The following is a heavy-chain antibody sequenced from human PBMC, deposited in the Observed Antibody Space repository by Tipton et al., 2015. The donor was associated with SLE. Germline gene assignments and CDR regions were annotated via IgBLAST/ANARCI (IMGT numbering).Heavy chain of an antibody. CDR1: GGPFSDYA. D-gene: IGHD3-9*01. CDR3: ARDLKAARLVP. CDR2: FIPVFGTA. J-gene: IGHJ5*02. V-gene: IGHV1-69*01. Sequence: QLVQSGAEVKRPGSSVKITCKASGGPFSDYATTWMRQAPGQGLQWMGGFIPVFGTATYAQKFQDRLTIIADEATNTVFMELSSLRSEDTAVYYCARDLKAARLVPWGQGTRVTVSS.